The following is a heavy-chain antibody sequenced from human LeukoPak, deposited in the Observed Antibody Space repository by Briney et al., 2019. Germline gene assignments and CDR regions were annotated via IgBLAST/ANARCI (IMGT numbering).Heavy chain of an antibody. V-gene: IGHV4-38-2*02. D-gene: IGHD3-10*01. CDR3: ARDSGSGYYEA. CDR2: IYYSGGT. J-gene: IGHJ5*02. CDR1: GYSISSGYY. Sequence: PSETLSLTCTVSGYSISSGYYWGWIRQPPGKGLEWIGSIYYSGGTYYNPSLKSRVTISVDPPKNQFSLKLSSVTAADTAVYYCARDSGSGYYEAWGQGTLVTVSS.